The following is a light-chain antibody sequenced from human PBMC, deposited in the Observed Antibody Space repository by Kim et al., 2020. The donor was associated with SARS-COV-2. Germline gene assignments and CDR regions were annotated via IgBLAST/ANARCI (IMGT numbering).Light chain of an antibody. V-gene: IGKV1-39*01. CDR3: QQSYPSRP. CDR2: AAS. Sequence: DVQITQFPSSLSASVGDRITITCRASQPINIHLNWYQQRPGTAPKLLIYAASTLRNGVPSRFSGAGSETDFTLTINGLQPEDSATYYCQQSYPSRPFGQGTKVDIK. J-gene: IGKJ1*01. CDR1: QPINIH.